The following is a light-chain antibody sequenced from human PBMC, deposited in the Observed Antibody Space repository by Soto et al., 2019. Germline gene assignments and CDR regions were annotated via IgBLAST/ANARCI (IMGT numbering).Light chain of an antibody. J-gene: IGKJ4*01. V-gene: IGKV3-20*01. CDR1: QSVSSSY. Sequence: TLSLSPGERATLSCRASQSVSSSYLAWYQQKPGQAPRLLIYGASSRATGIPDRFSGSGSGTDFTLTISRLEPEDFAVYYCQQYGSSPRTFGGGTKVDVK. CDR2: GAS. CDR3: QQYGSSPRT.